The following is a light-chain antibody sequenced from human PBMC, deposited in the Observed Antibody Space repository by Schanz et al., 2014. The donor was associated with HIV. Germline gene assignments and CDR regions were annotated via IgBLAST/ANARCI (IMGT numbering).Light chain of an antibody. CDR1: QSVSSY. CDR3: QQYNDWPPIT. J-gene: IGKJ5*01. CDR2: DAS. V-gene: IGKV3-11*01. Sequence: EIVLTQSPATLSLSPGERATLSCRASQSVSSYLAWYQQKPGQAPRLLIYDASNRATGIPARFSGSGSGTDFTLTISSLEPEDFAVYYCQQYNDWPPITFGQGTRLESK.